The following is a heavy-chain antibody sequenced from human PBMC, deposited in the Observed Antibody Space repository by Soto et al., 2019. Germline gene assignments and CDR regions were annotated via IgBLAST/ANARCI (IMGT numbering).Heavy chain of an antibody. Sequence: QLQVSGPEVVKPSETLSLTCTVSGGSMSSHYWAWMRQSPGQGLEWIGYIYYSGSTKSNPSLNGRLTLAVDTAKNPFSPNLRSVTVADTAVYYCATQRLGEFGSHFDHWGQGTLVSVSS. CDR2: IYYSGST. J-gene: IGHJ4*02. D-gene: IGHD3-10*01. V-gene: IGHV4-59*11. CDR1: GGSMSSHY. CDR3: ATQRLGEFGSHFDH.